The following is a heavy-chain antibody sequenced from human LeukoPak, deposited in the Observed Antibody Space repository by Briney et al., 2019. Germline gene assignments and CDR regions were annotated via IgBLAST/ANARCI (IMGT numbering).Heavy chain of an antibody. J-gene: IGHJ4*02. Sequence: PGGSLRLSCAASGFTFSSYGMNWVRQAPGKGLEWVSSISSSSSHIYYADSVKGRFTISRDNAKNSLFLQMNSLRAEDTAVYYCARGGFGELYWGQGALVTVSS. D-gene: IGHD3-10*01. CDR1: GFTFSSYG. V-gene: IGHV3-21*01. CDR2: ISSSSSHI. CDR3: ARGGFGELY.